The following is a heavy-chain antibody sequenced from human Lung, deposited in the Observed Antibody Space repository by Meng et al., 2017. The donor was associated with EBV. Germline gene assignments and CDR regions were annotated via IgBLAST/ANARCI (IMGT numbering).Heavy chain of an antibody. CDR1: GGSFRGYY. CDR2: INHSGHT. J-gene: IGHJ4*02. D-gene: IGHD2-15*01. V-gene: IGHV4-34*02. Sequence: QARLERWGAGFLKPSETLSLRCAFSGGSFRGYYWSWIRQSPERGLEWIGEINHSGHTNYNPSLKSRVTISVDTSKNQFSLNLSSVTAADTAVYYCARGRQIGWQGGDFAYWSQGTLVTGSS. CDR3: ARGRQIGWQGGDFAY.